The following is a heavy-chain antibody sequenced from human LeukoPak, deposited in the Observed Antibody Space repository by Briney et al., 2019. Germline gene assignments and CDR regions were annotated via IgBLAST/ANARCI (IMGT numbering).Heavy chain of an antibody. CDR2: IYYSGST. V-gene: IGHV4-39*07. J-gene: IGHJ4*02. D-gene: IGHD1-26*01. Sequence: PSETLSLTCTVSGGSISSSNYYWGWIRQPPEKGLEWIGSIYYSGSTYYNPSLKTRVTISVDTSKNQFSLKLSSVTAADTAVYYCARVVGGGSEYWGQGTLVTVSS. CDR3: ARVVGGGSEY. CDR1: GGSISSSNYY.